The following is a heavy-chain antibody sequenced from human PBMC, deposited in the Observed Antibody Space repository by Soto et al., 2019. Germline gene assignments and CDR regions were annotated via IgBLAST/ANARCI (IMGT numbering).Heavy chain of an antibody. CDR1: GFTFDKAL. D-gene: IGHD5-12*01. Sequence: GGSLRLSCAAYGFTFDKALMNWVRRAPGKGLEWVGRIKTKTDGGTTDYAAPVKGRFVISRDDSKNTLYLQMNSLKTEDAAVYYCTTGYATIDYYGMDVWGQGTTVTVSS. J-gene: IGHJ6*02. V-gene: IGHV3-15*07. CDR3: TTGYATIDYYGMDV. CDR2: IKTKTDGGTT.